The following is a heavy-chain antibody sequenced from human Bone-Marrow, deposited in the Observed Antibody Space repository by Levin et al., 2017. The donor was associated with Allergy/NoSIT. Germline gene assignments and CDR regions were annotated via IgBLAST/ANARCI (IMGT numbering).Heavy chain of an antibody. V-gene: IGHV3-11*01. CDR3: AGGSSSYYYQRFDL. CDR1: GFTFSDYY. J-gene: IGHJ2*01. CDR2: ISSSGGSI. D-gene: IGHD6-13*01. Sequence: KAGGSLRLSCAASGFTFSDYYMSWVRQAPGKGLEWVSYISSSGGSIYYADSMKGRFTISRDNAKNALYLQMSSLRADDTAVYFCAGGSSSYYYQRFDLWGRGTLVTVSS.